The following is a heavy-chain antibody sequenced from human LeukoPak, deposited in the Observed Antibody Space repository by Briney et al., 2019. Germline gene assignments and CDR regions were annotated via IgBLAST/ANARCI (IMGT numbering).Heavy chain of an antibody. CDR3: AKDGGLRTYDY. D-gene: IGHD4-17*01. Sequence: GGSLRLSCAASGFTFSSYWMSWVRQAPGKGLEWVANIKQDGSEKYYVDSVKGRFTISRDNSKNTLYLQMNSLRAEDTAVYYCAKDGGLRTYDYWGQGTLVTVSS. J-gene: IGHJ4*02. V-gene: IGHV3-7*03. CDR1: GFTFSSYW. CDR2: IKQDGSEK.